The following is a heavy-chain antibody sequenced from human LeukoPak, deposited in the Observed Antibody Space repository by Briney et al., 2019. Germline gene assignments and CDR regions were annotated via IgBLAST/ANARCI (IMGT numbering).Heavy chain of an antibody. CDR3: ARDLGAAADYYYYYGMDV. D-gene: IGHD6-13*01. Sequence: SVKVSCTASGGTFSIYTISWVRQAPGQGLEWMGRIIPILGIANYAQKFQGRVTITADKSTSTAYIELSSLRSEDTAVYYCARDLGAAADYYYYYGMDVWGQGTTVTVSS. V-gene: IGHV1-69*04. CDR1: GGTFSIYT. J-gene: IGHJ6*02. CDR2: IIPILGIA.